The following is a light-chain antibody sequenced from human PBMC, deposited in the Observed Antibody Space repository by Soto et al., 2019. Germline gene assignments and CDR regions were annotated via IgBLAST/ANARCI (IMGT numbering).Light chain of an antibody. CDR2: EAS. V-gene: IGKV1-5*03. J-gene: IGKJ5*01. Sequence: IKMNQSPSTLSATVGDRVTITCRASQSISNWLAWYQQKPGKAPKLLIYEASSLESGVPSRFSGSGSGTEFTLTISSLQTDDFATYYCQQANTFPLTFGQGTRLEI. CDR3: QQANTFPLT. CDR1: QSISNW.